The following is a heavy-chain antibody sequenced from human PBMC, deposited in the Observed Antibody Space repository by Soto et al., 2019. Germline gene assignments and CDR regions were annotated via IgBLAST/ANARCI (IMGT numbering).Heavy chain of an antibody. V-gene: IGHV3-74*01. Sequence: GGSLRLSCAASGFTFSSYWMHWVRQAPGKGLVWVSRINSDGSSTSYADSVKGRFTISRDNAKNTLYLQMNSLRAEDTAVYYCARNREIAARPFDYWGQGTLVTDSS. CDR1: GFTFSSYW. D-gene: IGHD6-6*01. J-gene: IGHJ4*02. CDR3: ARNREIAARPFDY. CDR2: INSDGSST.